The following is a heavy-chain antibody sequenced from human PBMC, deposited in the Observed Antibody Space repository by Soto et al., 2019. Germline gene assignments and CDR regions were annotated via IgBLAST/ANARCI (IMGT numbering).Heavy chain of an antibody. CDR2: IRTTGST. Sequence: EVQLVETGGALIQPGGSLILSCAASGFAVSNHYMNWVRQAPGKGLEWVSIIRTTGSTYYADSVKGRFTSSRDNSKNTVSLEMNSLRVEDTAVYYCARNSMMDVWGQGTTVIVSS. V-gene: IGHV3-53*02. J-gene: IGHJ6*02. CDR1: GFAVSNHY. CDR3: ARNSMMDV.